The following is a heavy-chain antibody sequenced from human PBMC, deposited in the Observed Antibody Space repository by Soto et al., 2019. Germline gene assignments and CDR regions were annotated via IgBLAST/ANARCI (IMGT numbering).Heavy chain of an antibody. CDR2: ILAGNGNT. CDR1: GNTLTTYT. D-gene: IGHD3-16*01. V-gene: IGHV1-3*01. J-gene: IGHJ4*02. CDR3: ARDDCFNAASYIGGY. Sequence: ASVKAYCKAPGNTLTTYTIHWVRQAPGQRLEWMGWILAGNGNTKYSQKFQGRVIITRDASASTAYMDLTSLRSEDTAVYYFARDDCFNAASYIGGYWGQGTLVTVSS.